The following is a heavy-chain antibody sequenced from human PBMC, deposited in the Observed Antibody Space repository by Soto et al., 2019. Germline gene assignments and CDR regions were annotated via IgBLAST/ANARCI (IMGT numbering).Heavy chain of an antibody. J-gene: IGHJ6*03. CDR2: IYSGGST. V-gene: IGHV3-66*01. Sequence: GGSLRLSCAASGFTVSSNYTSWVRQAPGKGLEWVSVIYSGGSTYYADSVKGRFTISRDNSKNTLYLQMNSLRAEDTAVYYCAREVRGESYYYYYRDVWGKGTTVTVP. D-gene: IGHD3-10*01. CDR1: GFTVSSNY. CDR3: AREVRGESYYYYYRDV.